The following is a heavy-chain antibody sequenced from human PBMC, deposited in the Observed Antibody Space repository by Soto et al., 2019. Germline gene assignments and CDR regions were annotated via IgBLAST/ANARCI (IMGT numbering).Heavy chain of an antibody. CDR1: GGSLGTSNW. CDR2: IYETGRT. Sequence: QVQLRETGPGLVKPSGTLSLICSVSGGSLGTSNWWSWVRQSPGKGLQWIGDIYETGRTKYNPSLQSRLTIAVDESKTQFSLKLASVTAADTAVYYCARRKLRFLDWTHGPFDSWGQGNLVIVSS. J-gene: IGHJ4*02. CDR3: ARRKLRFLDWTHGPFDS. V-gene: IGHV4-4*02. D-gene: IGHD3-3*01.